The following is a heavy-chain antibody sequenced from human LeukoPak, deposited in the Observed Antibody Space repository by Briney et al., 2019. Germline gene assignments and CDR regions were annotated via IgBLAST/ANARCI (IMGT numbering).Heavy chain of an antibody. Sequence: GASVKVSCKASGGTFSSYAISWVRQAPGQGLEWMGRIIPILGMANYAQKFQGRVTITADKSTSTAYMELSSLRSEDTAVYYCARYPGGYVPFDYWGQGTLVTVSS. J-gene: IGHJ4*02. V-gene: IGHV1-69*04. CDR1: GGTFSSYA. D-gene: IGHD5-12*01. CDR3: ARYPGGYVPFDY. CDR2: IIPILGMA.